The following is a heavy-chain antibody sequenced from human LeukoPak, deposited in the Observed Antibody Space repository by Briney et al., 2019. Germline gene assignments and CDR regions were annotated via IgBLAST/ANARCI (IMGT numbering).Heavy chain of an antibody. CDR3: AKGKRGVYYYDGYYFDY. V-gene: IGHV3-23*01. Sequence: PGGSLRLSCAASGFSFSSYWMHWVRQSPGKGLEWVSGINNSGGSTYYADSVKGRFTISRDNSKNTLYLQMNSLRAEDTAVYYCAKGKRGVYYYDGYYFDYWGQGTLVTVSS. D-gene: IGHD3-22*01. CDR2: INNSGGST. CDR1: GFSFSSYW. J-gene: IGHJ4*02.